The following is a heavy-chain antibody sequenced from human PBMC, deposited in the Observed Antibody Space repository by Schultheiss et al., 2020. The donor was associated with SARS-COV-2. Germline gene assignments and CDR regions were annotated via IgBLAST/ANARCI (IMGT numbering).Heavy chain of an antibody. CDR2: IYTSGST. D-gene: IGHD6-6*01. J-gene: IGHJ4*02. V-gene: IGHV4-59*10. CDR1: GGSFSGYY. Sequence: SETLSLTCAVYGGSFSGYYWSWIRQPPGKGLEWIGSIYTSGSTNYNPSLKSRVTISVDTSKNQFSLKLSSVTAADTAVYYCARVRIAARSNFDYWGQGTLVTVSS. CDR3: ARVRIAARSNFDY.